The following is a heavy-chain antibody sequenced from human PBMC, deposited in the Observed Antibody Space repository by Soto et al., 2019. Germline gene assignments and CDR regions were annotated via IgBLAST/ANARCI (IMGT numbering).Heavy chain of an antibody. J-gene: IGHJ4*02. CDR2: ISSSSSTI. Sequence: WGSLRLSCAASGFTFSSYSMNWVRQAPGKGLEWVSYISSSSSTIYYADSVKGRFTISRDNAKNSLYLQMNSLRDEDTAVYYCARSSRKRDYDFWSGYYATFDYWGQGTLVTVSS. V-gene: IGHV3-48*02. CDR3: ARSSRKRDYDFWSGYYATFDY. D-gene: IGHD3-3*01. CDR1: GFTFSSYS.